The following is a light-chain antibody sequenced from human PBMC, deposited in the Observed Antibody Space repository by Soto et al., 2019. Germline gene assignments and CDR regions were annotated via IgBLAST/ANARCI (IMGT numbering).Light chain of an antibody. Sequence: QAVVTQSPSASASLGASVRLTCTLSSGHSSYAIAWHQQQPEKGPRYLMKVNSDGSHIKGDGIPDRFSGSSSGAERYLTISSLQSEDEADYYCQTWGTGIQVFGGGTKVTVL. CDR2: VNSDGSH. V-gene: IGLV4-69*01. CDR1: SGHSSYA. J-gene: IGLJ2*01. CDR3: QTWGTGIQV.